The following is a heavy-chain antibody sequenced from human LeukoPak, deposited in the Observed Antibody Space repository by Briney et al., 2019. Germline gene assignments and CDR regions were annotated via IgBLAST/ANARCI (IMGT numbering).Heavy chain of an antibody. D-gene: IGHD3-10*01. CDR3: ARDLTDMVRGVNYWFDP. J-gene: IGHJ5*02. V-gene: IGHV4-4*07. CDR2: IYTSGST. CDR1: GGPINSYY. Sequence: SETLSLTCTVSGGPINSYYWSWIRQPAGKGLEWIGRIYTSGSTNYNPSLKSRVTMSVDTSKNQFSLKLSSVTAADTAVYYCARDLTDMVRGVNYWFDPWGQGTLVTVSS.